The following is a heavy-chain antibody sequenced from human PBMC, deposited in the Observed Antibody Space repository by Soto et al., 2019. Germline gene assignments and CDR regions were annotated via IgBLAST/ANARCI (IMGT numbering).Heavy chain of an antibody. D-gene: IGHD3-16*01. J-gene: IGHJ4*02. V-gene: IGHV4-34*01. Sequence: PSETLSLTCAVYGGSFSGYYWSWIRQPPGKGLEWIGEINHSGSTNYNPSLKSRVTISVDTSKNQFSLKLSSVTAADTAVYYCARPQGGYFDYWGQGTLVTVSS. CDR1: GGSFSGYY. CDR2: INHSGST. CDR3: ARPQGGYFDY.